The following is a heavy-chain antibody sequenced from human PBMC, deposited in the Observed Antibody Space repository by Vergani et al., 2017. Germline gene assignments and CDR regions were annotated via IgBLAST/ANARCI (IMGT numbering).Heavy chain of an antibody. J-gene: IGHJ4*02. CDR2: ISSSSSYI. D-gene: IGHD1-26*01. V-gene: IGHV3-21*01. CDR3: ARVFGSYYTALPHYYFDY. Sequence: EVQLVESGGGLVKPGGSLRLSCAASGFTFSSYSMNWVRQAPGKGLEWVSSISSSSSYIYYADSVKGRFTISRDNAKNSLYLQMNSLRAEDTAVYYCARVFGSYYTALPHYYFDYWGQGTLVTVSS. CDR1: GFTFSSYS.